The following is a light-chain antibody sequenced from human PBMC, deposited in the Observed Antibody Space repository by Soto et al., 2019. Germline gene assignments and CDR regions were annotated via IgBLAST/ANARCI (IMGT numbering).Light chain of an antibody. J-gene: IGKJ1*01. CDR3: QQYNSYDMWS. V-gene: IGKV1-5*01. CDR2: GAS. CDR1: QSISSW. Sequence: DIQMTQSPSTLSASVGDRVTITCRASQSISSWLAWYQQKPGKAPKLLIYGASSLESGVPSRFSGSGSGTEFTLTIISLQPDDFAAYYCQQYNSYDMWSFGQGTKVELK.